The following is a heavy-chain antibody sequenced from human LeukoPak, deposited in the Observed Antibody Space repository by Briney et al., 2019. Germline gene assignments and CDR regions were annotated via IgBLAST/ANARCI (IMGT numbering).Heavy chain of an antibody. J-gene: IGHJ5*02. CDR3: ASITNPYVP. CDR2: IYYSGST. V-gene: IGHV4-59*01. D-gene: IGHD3-10*01. Sequence: SETLSLTCTVSGGSISSYYWSRIRQPPRKGLEWIGYIYYSGSTNYNPSLKSRVTISVDTSKNQFSLKLSSVTAADTAVYYCASITNPYVPWGQGTLVTVSS. CDR1: GGSISSYY.